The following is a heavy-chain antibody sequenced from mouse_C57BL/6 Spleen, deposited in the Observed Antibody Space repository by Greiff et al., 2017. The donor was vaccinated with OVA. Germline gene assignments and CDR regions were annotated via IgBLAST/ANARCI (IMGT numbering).Heavy chain of an antibody. CDR2: IHPSDSDT. D-gene: IGHD2-2*01. Sequence: QVQLKQPGAELVKPGASVKVSCKASGYTFTSYWMHWVKQRPGQGLEWIGRIHPSDSDTNYNQKFKGKSTLTVDKSSSTAYMQLSSLTSEDSAVYYCARGLPSRVFDYWGQGTTLTVSS. V-gene: IGHV1-74*01. J-gene: IGHJ2*01. CDR3: ARGLPSRVFDY. CDR1: GYTFTSYW.